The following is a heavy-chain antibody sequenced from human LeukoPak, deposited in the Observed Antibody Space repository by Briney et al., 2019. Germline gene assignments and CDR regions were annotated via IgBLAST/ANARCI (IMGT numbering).Heavy chain of an antibody. J-gene: IGHJ4*02. Sequence: SETLSLTCSVSSYSINNGYLWAWIRQPLGKGLEWIGSVYRSGCAYYNPSLNNRATISVDTSKNQFSLKFSSVTAADTAVYYCVRNAHHETTFGVIMHYFDYCGQGTLVTVSS. D-gene: IGHD3-10*01. CDR3: VRNAHHETTFGVIMHYFDY. V-gene: IGHV4-38-2*02. CDR2: VYRSGCA. CDR1: SYSINNGYL.